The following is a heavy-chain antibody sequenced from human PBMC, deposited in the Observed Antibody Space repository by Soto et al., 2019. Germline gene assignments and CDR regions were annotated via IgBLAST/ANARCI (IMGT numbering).Heavy chain of an antibody. J-gene: IGHJ5*02. CDR1: GGSISSGGYY. D-gene: IGHD4-17*01. CDR2: IYYSGST. Sequence: SETLSLTCTVSGGSISSGGYYWSWIRQHPGKGLEWIGYIYYSGSTYYNPSLKSRVTISVDTSKNQFSLKLSSVTAADTAVYYCARESMTTVTTSRLNWFDPWGQGTLVTVSS. V-gene: IGHV4-31*03. CDR3: ARESMTTVTTSRLNWFDP.